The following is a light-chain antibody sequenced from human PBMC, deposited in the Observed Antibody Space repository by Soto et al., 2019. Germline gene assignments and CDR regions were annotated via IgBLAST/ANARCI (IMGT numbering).Light chain of an antibody. CDR2: DVI. V-gene: IGLV2-14*03. CDR1: SSDIGGYNY. CDR3: SSYTSTTAYV. Sequence: QSALTQPASVSGSPGQSITISCTGTSSDIGGYNYVAWYQQYPGKAPKLIIYDVINRPSGVSHRFSGSKSGNTASLTISGLQADDEADYYCSSYTSTTAYVFGTGTKLTVL. J-gene: IGLJ1*01.